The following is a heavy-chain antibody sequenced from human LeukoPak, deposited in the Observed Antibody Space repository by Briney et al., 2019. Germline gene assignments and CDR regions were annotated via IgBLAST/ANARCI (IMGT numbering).Heavy chain of an antibody. J-gene: IGHJ4*02. D-gene: IGHD3-3*01. CDR2: ISAYNGNT. CDR3: ARNNVGRITISGVVGRYPFDY. V-gene: IGHV1-18*01. Sequence: EASVKVSCKASGYTFTSYGISWVRQAPGQGLEWMGWISAYNGNTNYAQKLQGRVTMTTDTSTSTAYMELRSLRSDDTAVYYCARNNVGRITISGVVGRYPFDYWGQGTLVTVSS. CDR1: GYTFTSYG.